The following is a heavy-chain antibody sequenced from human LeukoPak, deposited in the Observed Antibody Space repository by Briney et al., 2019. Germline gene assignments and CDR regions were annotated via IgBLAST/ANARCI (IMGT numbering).Heavy chain of an antibody. J-gene: IGHJ2*01. Sequence: ASVKVSCKASGYTFTSYDISWVRQATGQGLEWMGWMNPISGNTGYAQKFQGRVTMTRSTSISTAYMELSSLRSEDTALYYCARPYCSGGDCLRYFVLWGRGTLITVSS. CDR2: MNPISGNT. D-gene: IGHD2-15*01. CDR1: GYTFTSYD. V-gene: IGHV1-8*01. CDR3: ARPYCSGGDCLRYFVL.